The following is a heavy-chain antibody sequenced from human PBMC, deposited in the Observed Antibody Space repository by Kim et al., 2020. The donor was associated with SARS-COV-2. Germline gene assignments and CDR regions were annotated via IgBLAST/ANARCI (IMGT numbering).Heavy chain of an antibody. Sequence: DHVKGRVTTTRENSKNPLYMQMNGLRSEDTAVYYCAGDSASEAADAFDIWGQGTMVTVSS. CDR3: AGDSASEAADAFDI. V-gene: IGHV3-30*01. J-gene: IGHJ3*02. D-gene: IGHD3-10*01.